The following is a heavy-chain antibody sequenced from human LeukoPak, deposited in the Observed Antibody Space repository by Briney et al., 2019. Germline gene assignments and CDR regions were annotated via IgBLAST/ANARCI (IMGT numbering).Heavy chain of an antibody. CDR3: ARGRIPPYYFDY. CDR1: GFTFSSYA. D-gene: IGHD2-2*02. CDR2: ISYDGSNK. Sequence: GGSLRLSCAASGFTFSSYAMRWVRQAPGKGLEWVAVISYDGSNKYYADSVKGRFTISRDNSKNTLYLQMNSLRAEDTAVYYCARGRIPPYYFDYWGQGTLVTVSS. J-gene: IGHJ4*02. V-gene: IGHV3-30*04.